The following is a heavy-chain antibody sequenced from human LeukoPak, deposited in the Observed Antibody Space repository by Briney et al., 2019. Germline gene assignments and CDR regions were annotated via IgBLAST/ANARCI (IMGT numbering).Heavy chain of an antibody. V-gene: IGHV3-21*01. CDR3: ARVQYYGSGSCYNSYGMDV. D-gene: IGHD3-10*01. CDR1: GFTFSSYS. CDR2: ISSSSSYI. J-gene: IGHJ6*02. Sequence: TGGSLRLSCAASGFTFSSYSMDWVRQAPGKGLEWVSSISSSSSYIYYADSVKGRFTISRDNAKNSLYLQMNSLRAEDTAVYYCARVQYYGSGSCYNSYGMDVWGQGTTVTVSS.